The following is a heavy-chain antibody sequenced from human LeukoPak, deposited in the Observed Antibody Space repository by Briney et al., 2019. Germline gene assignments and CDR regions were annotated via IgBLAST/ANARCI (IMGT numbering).Heavy chain of an antibody. V-gene: IGHV3-23*01. D-gene: IGHD6-13*01. CDR2: ISGSGGST. J-gene: IGHJ6*03. CDR1: GFTFSSYA. Sequence: GGSLRLSCAASGFTFSSYAMSWVRQAPGKGLEWVSAISGSGGSTYYADSVKGRFTISRDNSKNTLYLQMNSLRAEDTAVYYCAKDLGSVSSPYMDVWGKGTTVTVSS. CDR3: AKDLGSVSSPYMDV.